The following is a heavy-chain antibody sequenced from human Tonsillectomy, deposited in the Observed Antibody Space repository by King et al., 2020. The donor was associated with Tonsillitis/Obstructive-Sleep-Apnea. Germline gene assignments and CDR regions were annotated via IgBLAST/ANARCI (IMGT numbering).Heavy chain of an antibody. CDR1: GYTFTTYG. CDR3: ARDSMSHYYDSSDYYTFDY. CDR2: ISAYNGDT. V-gene: IGHV1-18*01. J-gene: IGHJ4*02. Sequence: QLVPSGAEVKKPGASVKVSCKASGYTFTTYGISWVRQAPGQGLEWMGWISAYNGDTNHAQKLQGRVTMTTDTSTSTAYMEVRSLRSDDTAVYYCARDSMSHYYDSSDYYTFDYWGQGTLVTVSS. D-gene: IGHD3-22*01.